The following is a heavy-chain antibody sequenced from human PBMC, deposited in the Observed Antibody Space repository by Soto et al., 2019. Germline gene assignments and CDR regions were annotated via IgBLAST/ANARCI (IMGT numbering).Heavy chain of an antibody. CDR3: VHRDLEYSSSSPFDY. D-gene: IGHD6-6*01. CDR2: IYWDDDK. V-gene: IGHV2-5*02. Sequence: QITLKESGPTLVKPTQTLTLTCTFSGFSLSTSEVGVGWIRQPPGKALEWLALIYWDDDKRYSPSLESRLTITRDTSKNQLVLTMTNMAPVDTATYYCVHRDLEYSSSSPFDYWGQGTLVTVSS. CDR1: GFSLSTSEVG. J-gene: IGHJ4*02.